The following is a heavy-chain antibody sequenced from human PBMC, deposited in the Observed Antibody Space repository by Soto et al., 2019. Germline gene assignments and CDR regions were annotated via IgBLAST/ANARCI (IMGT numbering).Heavy chain of an antibody. V-gene: IGHV1-69*13. Sequence: SVKVSCKASGGTFSSYAISWVRQAPGQGLEWMGGIIPIFCTANYAQKFQGRVTITADESTSTAYMELSSLRSEDTAVYYCASSVAKYYYYGMDVWGQGTTVPVSS. CDR1: GGTFSSYA. D-gene: IGHD5-12*01. CDR2: IIPIFCTA. CDR3: ASSVAKYYYYGMDV. J-gene: IGHJ6*02.